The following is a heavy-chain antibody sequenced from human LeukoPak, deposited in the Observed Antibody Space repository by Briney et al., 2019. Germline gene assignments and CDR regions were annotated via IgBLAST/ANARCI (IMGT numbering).Heavy chain of an antibody. Sequence: GGSLRLSCAASGFTFSDYYMTWIRQAPGKGLEWVSYITNSDNSMYYADSVKGRFTLSRDNAKNSLHLQMNSLRAEDTAVYYCARIWPSVAAFDIWGQGTMVTVSS. CDR2: ITNSDNSM. J-gene: IGHJ3*02. CDR1: GFTFSDYY. V-gene: IGHV3-11*01. D-gene: IGHD2-15*01. CDR3: ARIWPSVAAFDI.